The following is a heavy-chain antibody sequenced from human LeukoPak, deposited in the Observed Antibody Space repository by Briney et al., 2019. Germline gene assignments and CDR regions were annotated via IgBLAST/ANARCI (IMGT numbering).Heavy chain of an antibody. Sequence: TGGSLRLSCAASGFMLSNYAIHWVRQAPGKGLEYVSAIDSNGGSTHYANSVKGRFIISRDNSKNTLYLQMGSLRAEDMAVYYCARVLAGYPDAFDIWGQGTMVTVSS. CDR2: IDSNGGST. CDR1: GFMLSNYA. J-gene: IGHJ3*02. D-gene: IGHD3-16*02. CDR3: ARVLAGYPDAFDI. V-gene: IGHV3-64*01.